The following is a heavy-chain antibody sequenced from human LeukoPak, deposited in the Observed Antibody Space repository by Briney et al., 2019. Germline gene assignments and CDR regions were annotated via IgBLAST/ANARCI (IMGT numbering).Heavy chain of an antibody. CDR2: IYFSGST. J-gene: IGHJ4*02. CDR3: ARGGGNYYDSSRALDY. D-gene: IGHD3-22*01. Sequence: SQTLSLTCTVSGGSISSGGYYWSWIRQPPGKGLEWIGYIYFSGSTNYSPSLKSRVTISVDTSKNQFSLKLSSVTAADTAVYYCARGGGNYYDSSRALDYWGQGTLVTVSS. V-gene: IGHV4-61*08. CDR1: GGSISSGGYY.